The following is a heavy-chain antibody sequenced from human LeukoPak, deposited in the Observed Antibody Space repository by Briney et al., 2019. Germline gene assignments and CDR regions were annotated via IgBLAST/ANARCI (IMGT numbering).Heavy chain of an antibody. V-gene: IGHV3-53*01. CDR2: IHSDGTT. D-gene: IGHD6-19*01. CDR3: VREGTPGRQFFDL. J-gene: IGHJ2*01. CDR1: EFSVSSNH. Sequence: GGSLRLSCAASEFSVSSNHMTWVRQAPGKGLEWVSVIHSDGTTYYADSVRGRFTISTDNFKNSLFLQMNSMGADDTAVYYCVREGTPGRQFFDLWGRGTLVTVSS.